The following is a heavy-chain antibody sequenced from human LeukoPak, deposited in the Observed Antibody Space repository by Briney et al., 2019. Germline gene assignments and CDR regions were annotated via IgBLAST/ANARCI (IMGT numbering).Heavy chain of an antibody. D-gene: IGHD1-26*01. J-gene: IGHJ2*01. CDR2: MWADGSKT. CDR3: ARDADTSAFYWYFDL. Sequence: GGSLRLSCTASGFPLSNYGMHWVRQAPGKGLELVALMWADGSKTSYANSVKGRFTIPRDISRNTLYLQMNSLRAEDTALYYCARDADTSAFYWYFDLWGRGTLVTVSS. CDR1: GFPLSNYG. V-gene: IGHV3-33*01.